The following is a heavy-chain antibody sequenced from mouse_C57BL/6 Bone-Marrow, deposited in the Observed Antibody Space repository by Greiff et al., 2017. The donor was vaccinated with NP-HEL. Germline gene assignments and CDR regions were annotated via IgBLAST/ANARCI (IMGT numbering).Heavy chain of an antibody. D-gene: IGHD1-1*01. V-gene: IGHV1-82*01. J-gene: IGHJ4*01. CDR2: IYPGDGDT. Sequence: VQLQQSGPELVKPGASVKISCKASGYAFSSSWMNWVKQRPGKGLEWIGRIYPGDGDTNYTGKFQGKATLTADTSSSTADMQLSSLTSEDSAVYFCAIITTADYWGQVTSVTVSS. CDR1: GYAFSSSW. CDR3: AIITTADY.